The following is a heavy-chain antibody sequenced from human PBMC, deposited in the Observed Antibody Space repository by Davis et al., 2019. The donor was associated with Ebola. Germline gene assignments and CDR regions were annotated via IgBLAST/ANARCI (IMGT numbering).Heavy chain of an antibody. J-gene: IGHJ3*02. V-gene: IGHV3-23*01. CDR3: AKDGYYYDSSPGLGDAFDI. Sequence: PGGSLRLSCAASGFTVSSNYMSWVRQAPGKGLEWVSAISGSGGSTYYADSVKGRFTISRDNSKNTLYLQMNSLRAEDTAVYYCAKDGYYYDSSPGLGDAFDIWGQGTMVTVSS. D-gene: IGHD3-22*01. CDR2: ISGSGGST. CDR1: GFTVSSNY.